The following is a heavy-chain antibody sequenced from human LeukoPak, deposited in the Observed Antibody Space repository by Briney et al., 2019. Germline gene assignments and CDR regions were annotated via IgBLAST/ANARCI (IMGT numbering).Heavy chain of an antibody. CDR2: IYYSGST. D-gene: IGHD6-19*01. V-gene: IGHV4-61*08. Sequence: SETLSLTCTVSGGSVSSVGYYWSWLRQSPGKGLEWIGYIYYSGSTNHNPSLKSQVTISVDTSKNQFSLKLSSVTAADTAVYYCARDRWAVAGIRDAFDIWGQGTMVTVSS. CDR3: ARDRWAVAGIRDAFDI. CDR1: GGSVSSVGYY. J-gene: IGHJ3*02.